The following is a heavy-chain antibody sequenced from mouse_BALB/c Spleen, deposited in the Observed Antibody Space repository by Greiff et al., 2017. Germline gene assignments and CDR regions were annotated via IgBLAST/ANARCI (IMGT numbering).Heavy chain of an antibody. J-gene: IGHJ4*01. D-gene: IGHD2-4*01. CDR2: IWGGGST. Sequence: VKVVESGPGLVAPSQSLSITCTVSGFSLSRYSVHWVRQPPGKGLEWLGMIWGGGSTDYNSALKSRLSISKDNSESQVFLKMNSLQTDDTAMYYCARYDYDGYAMDYWGQGTSVTVSS. V-gene: IGHV2-6-4*01. CDR3: ARYDYDGYAMDY. CDR1: GFSLSRYS.